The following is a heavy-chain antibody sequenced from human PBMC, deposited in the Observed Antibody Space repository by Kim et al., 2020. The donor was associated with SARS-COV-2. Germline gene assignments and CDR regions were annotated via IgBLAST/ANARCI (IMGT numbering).Heavy chain of an antibody. CDR3: ARLRKTSYYYYGMDV. J-gene: IGHJ6*02. V-gene: IGHV4-59*01. Sequence: PALTSRITISVDTSKNQFSLKLSSVTAADTAVYYCARLRKTSYYYYGMDVWGQGTTVTVSS. D-gene: IGHD3-16*01.